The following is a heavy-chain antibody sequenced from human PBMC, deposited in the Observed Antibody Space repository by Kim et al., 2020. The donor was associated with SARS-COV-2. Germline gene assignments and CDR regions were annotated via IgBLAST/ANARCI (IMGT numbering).Heavy chain of an antibody. D-gene: IGHD6-6*01. CDR1: GGSISSGGYY. CDR3: ARHTPPKGVPWGLVGFDY. V-gene: IGHV4-31*03. CDR2: IYYSGST. Sequence: SETLSLTCTFSGGSISSGGYYWSWIRQHPGKGLEWIGYIYYSGSTYYNPSLKSRVTISVDTSKNQFSLKLSSVTAADTAVYYCARHTPPKGVPWGLVGFDYWGQGTLVTVSS. J-gene: IGHJ4*02.